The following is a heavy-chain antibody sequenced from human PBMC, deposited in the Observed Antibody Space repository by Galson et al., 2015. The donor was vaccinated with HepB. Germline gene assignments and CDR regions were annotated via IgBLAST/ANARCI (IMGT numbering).Heavy chain of an antibody. J-gene: IGHJ4*02. CDR2: IWSDGSNQ. CDR3: AREANIAAPSCLDS. Sequence: SLRLSCAASGFTFNTYGMHWVRQAPGKGLEWVALIWSDGSNQYYADSVKGRFTISRDNSRDTLYLQMNSLRAEDTALYYCAREANIAAPSCLDSRGQGTLVTVSS. V-gene: IGHV3-33*01. CDR1: GFTFNTYG. D-gene: IGHD6-13*01.